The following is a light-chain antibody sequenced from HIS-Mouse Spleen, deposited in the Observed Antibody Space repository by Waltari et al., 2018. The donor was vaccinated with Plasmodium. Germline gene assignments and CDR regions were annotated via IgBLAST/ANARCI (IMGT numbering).Light chain of an antibody. J-gene: IGKJ2*01. CDR3: QQYDNLPYT. V-gene: IGKV1-33*01. CDR1: QDISNY. CDR2: DAS. Sequence: DIQMTQSPSSLSASVGERVTITCQASQDISNYLNWYPQKPGKAPKLLIYDASNLETGVPSRFSGSGSGTDFTFTISSLQPEDIATYYCQQYDNLPYTFGQGTKLEIK.